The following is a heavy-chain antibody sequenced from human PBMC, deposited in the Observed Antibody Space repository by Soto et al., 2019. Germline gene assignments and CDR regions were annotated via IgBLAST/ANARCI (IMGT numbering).Heavy chain of an antibody. CDR1: GFSVIGNY. CDR2: IYAYSGAAT. D-gene: IGHD3-9*01. Sequence: WGSLRLSCAISGFSVIGNYIILFRQSPLKWLEWVSVIYAYSGAATFYAESVKGRFIISRDNSKNTVDLQMNSLRAEDTAVYYCARGLNFDVWGQGILVTVSS. CDR3: ARGLNFDV. J-gene: IGHJ4*02. V-gene: IGHV3-53*01.